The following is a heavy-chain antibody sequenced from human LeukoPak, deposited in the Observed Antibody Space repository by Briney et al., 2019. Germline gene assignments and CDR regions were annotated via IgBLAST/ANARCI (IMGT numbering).Heavy chain of an antibody. J-gene: IGHJ4*02. CDR3: PTLGGPNLAHR. V-gene: IGHV4-39*01. D-gene: IGHD3-3*02. Sequence: SETLSLTCTVSGGSISISSYYWGWIRQPPGKGLEWIGTIYYSGSTYYNPSLQSRFTISAVTPKNQLSLKLSSVTAVDTAVYYCPTLGGPNLAHRWGQGTLLTVSS. CDR2: IYYSGST. CDR1: GGSISISSYY.